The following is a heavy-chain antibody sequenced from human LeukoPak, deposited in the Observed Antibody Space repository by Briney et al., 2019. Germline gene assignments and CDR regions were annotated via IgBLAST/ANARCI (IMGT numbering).Heavy chain of an antibody. V-gene: IGHV3-21*01. J-gene: IGHJ4*02. Sequence: GGSLRLSCTASGFTFSSYTFNWVRQAPGKGLEWVSSISTSHSYIYYADSLKGRFTISRDSAKNSLYLQMNSLRAEDTAVYYCVRRATTERGYSYGLDFWGQGTLVTVSS. CDR2: ISTSHSYI. CDR3: VRRATTERGYSYGLDF. CDR1: GFTFSSYT. D-gene: IGHD5-18*01.